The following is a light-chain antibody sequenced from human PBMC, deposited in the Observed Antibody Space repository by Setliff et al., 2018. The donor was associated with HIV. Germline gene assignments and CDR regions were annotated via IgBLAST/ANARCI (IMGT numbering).Light chain of an antibody. J-gene: IGLJ2*01. CDR1: SSDVGSYNY. V-gene: IGLV2-11*01. CDR3: CSYAGSYTPVI. Sequence: QSVLTQPRSVSGPPGQSVTISYTGTSSDVGSYNYVSWYQQHPGKAPKLMIYDVTKRPSGVPDRFSGSKSGNTASLTISGLQAEDEADYYCCSYAGSYTPVIFGGGTKVTV. CDR2: DVT.